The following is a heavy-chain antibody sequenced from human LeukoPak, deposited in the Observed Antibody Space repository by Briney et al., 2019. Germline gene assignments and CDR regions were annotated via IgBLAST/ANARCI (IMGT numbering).Heavy chain of an antibody. V-gene: IGHV1-2*02. CDR2: INPNSGGT. CDR3: ARVNNYYDSSGYLYYFDY. Sequence: ASVKVSXKASAYTFTGYFMHWMRQAPGQGLEWMGWINPNSGGTNYAQNFQGRVTMTRDTSISTAYMELSRLRSDDTAVYYCARVNNYYDSSGYLYYFDYWGQGTLVTVSS. D-gene: IGHD3-22*01. CDR1: AYTFTGYF. J-gene: IGHJ4*02.